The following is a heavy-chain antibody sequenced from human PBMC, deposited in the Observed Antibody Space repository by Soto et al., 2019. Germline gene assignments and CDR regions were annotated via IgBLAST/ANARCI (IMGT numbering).Heavy chain of an antibody. D-gene: IGHD1-26*01. V-gene: IGHV3-23*01. J-gene: IGHJ4*02. CDR2: ISENGRFT. CDR1: GFTFSTYN. CDR3: GKSGPTNVFDH. Sequence: PGGSLRLSCAASGFTFSTYNMNWVRQAPGKGLEWVSGISENGRFTYYADSVKGRFTISRDDYKKMMFLQKSSLRSGDTAVYYCGKSGPTNVFDHWGQGSLVTVYS.